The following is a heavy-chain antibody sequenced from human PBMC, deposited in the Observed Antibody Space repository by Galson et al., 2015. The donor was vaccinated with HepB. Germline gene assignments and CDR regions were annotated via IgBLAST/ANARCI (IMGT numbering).Heavy chain of an antibody. CDR3: ASLGYDSSGYYYVNDY. V-gene: IGHV1-69*13. J-gene: IGHJ4*02. Sequence: SVKVSCKASGGTFSSYAISWVRQAPGQGLEWMGGIIPIFGIANYAQKFQGRVTITADESTSTAYMELSSLRSEDTAVYYCASLGYDSSGYYYVNDYWAREPWSPSPQ. CDR1: GGTFSSYA. D-gene: IGHD3-22*01. CDR2: IIPIFGIA.